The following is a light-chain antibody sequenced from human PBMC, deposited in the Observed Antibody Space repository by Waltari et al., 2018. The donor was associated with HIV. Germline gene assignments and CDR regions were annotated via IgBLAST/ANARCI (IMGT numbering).Light chain of an antibody. Sequence: DIQMTEATSSLSASVGDRVTRTCRASQNMGTYLNWYQVKPGKAPKLLIYAASSLQGGVPSRFSGSGSGTDFTLTISSLQPEDFATFYCQQSSSTLWTFGQGTNVEI. V-gene: IGKV1-39*01. CDR3: QQSSSTLWT. CDR1: QNMGTY. J-gene: IGKJ1*01. CDR2: AAS.